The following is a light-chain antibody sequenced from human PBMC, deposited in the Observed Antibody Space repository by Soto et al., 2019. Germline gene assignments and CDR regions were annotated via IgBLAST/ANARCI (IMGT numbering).Light chain of an antibody. CDR3: QQAGRSPRT. J-gene: IGKJ1*01. CDR1: QSVTSNY. V-gene: IGKV3-20*01. Sequence: EIVLTQSPGTLSLSPGEGATLSCTASQSVTSNYLAWYQQKPGQAPRLLIYRASSRDTGIPDKFSGNGSGTDCTLPSSRLEPEDFAVYYCQQAGRSPRTFGQGTKVDI. CDR2: RAS.